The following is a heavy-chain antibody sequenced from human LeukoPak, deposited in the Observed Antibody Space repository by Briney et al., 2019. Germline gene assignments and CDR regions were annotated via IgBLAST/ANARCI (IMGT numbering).Heavy chain of an antibody. J-gene: IGHJ3*02. CDR2: IYSIGST. V-gene: IGHV3-53*01. CDR1: GFXFSSYS. CDR3: ARDRVYLGREDAFDI. D-gene: IGHD7-27*01. Sequence: GGSLRLSCGASGFXFSSYSISWVRQAPGKGLEWVSVIYSIGSTFYADSVKGRFNISRDNSKNTLYLHMNSLRAEDTAVYYCARDRVYLGREDAFDIWGQGTMVTVSS.